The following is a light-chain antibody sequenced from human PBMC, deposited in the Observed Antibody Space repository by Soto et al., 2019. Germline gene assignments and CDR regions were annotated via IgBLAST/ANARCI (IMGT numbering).Light chain of an antibody. J-gene: IGLJ2*01. CDR3: SSYTSSSRV. Sequence: QSVLTQPASVSGSPGQSITISCTGTSSDVGGYNYVSWYQHHPGRAPKLMIYEVSNRPSGVSNRFSGSKSGNTASLTISGLQAEDEADYCCSSYTSSSRVFGGGTKLTVL. CDR2: EVS. CDR1: SSDVGGYNY. V-gene: IGLV2-14*01.